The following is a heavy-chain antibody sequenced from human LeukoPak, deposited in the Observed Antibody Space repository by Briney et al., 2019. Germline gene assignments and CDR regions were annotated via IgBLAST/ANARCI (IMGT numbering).Heavy chain of an antibody. CDR3: ARDALLWFGEKSDY. CDR2: ISYDGSNK. D-gene: IGHD3-10*01. J-gene: IGHJ4*02. Sequence: PGRSLRLSCAASGFTFSSYAVHWVRQAPGKGLEWVAVISYDGSNKYYADSVKGRFTISRDNSKNTLYLQMNSLRAEDTAVYYCARDALLWFGEKSDYWGQGTLVTVSS. V-gene: IGHV3-30-3*01. CDR1: GFTFSSYA.